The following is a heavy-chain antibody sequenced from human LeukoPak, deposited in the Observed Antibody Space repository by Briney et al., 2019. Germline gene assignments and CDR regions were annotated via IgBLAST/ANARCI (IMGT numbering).Heavy chain of an antibody. V-gene: IGHV4-34*01. CDR1: GGSFSGYY. CDR2: INHSGST. Sequence: SETLCLTCAVYGGSFSGYYWSWIRQPPGKGLEWVGEINHSGSTNYNPSLKSRVTISVETSKNQFSLKLSSVTAAATAVYYCARERSYYDFWSGYYPRVWFDPWGQGTLVTVSS. CDR3: ARERSYYDFWSGYYPRVWFDP. J-gene: IGHJ5*02. D-gene: IGHD3-3*01.